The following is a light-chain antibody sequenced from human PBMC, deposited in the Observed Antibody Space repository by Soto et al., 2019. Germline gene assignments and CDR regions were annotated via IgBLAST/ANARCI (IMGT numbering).Light chain of an antibody. CDR2: LNSDGSH. J-gene: IGLJ2*01. CDR3: QTWGTGIRGV. V-gene: IGLV4-69*01. Sequence: QSVLTQSPSASASLGASVKLTCTLSSGHGSYAIAWHQQQPEKGPRYLMKLNSDGSHSKGDGIPDRFSGSSSGAERYLTISSLQSEDEADYYCQTWGTGIRGVFGGGTKLTVL. CDR1: SGHGSYA.